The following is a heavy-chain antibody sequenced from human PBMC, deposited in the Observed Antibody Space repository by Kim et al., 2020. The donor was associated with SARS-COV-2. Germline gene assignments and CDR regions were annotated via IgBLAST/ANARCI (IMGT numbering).Heavy chain of an antibody. D-gene: IGHD3-16*02. CDR1: GGTFSSYA. CDR2: IIPIFGTA. V-gene: IGHV1-69*13. CDR3: ARDRIMITFGGVIVNSRGDY. Sequence: SVKVSCKASGGTFSSYAISWVRQAPGQGLEWMGGIIPIFGTANYAQKFQGRVTITADESTSTAYMELSSLRSEDTAVYYCARDRIMITFGGVIVNSRGDYWGQGTLVTVSS. J-gene: IGHJ4*02.